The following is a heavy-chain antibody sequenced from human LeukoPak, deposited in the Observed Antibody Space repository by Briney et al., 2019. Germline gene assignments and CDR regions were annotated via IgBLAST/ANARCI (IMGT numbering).Heavy chain of an antibody. D-gene: IGHD6-13*01. Sequence: GRSLRLSCAASGFTFSSYGMHWVRQAPGKGLEWVAVISYDGSNKYYADSVKGRFTISRDNSKNTLYLQMNSLRAEDTAVYYCSATAAGKPWYFDLWGRGTLVTVSS. V-gene: IGHV3-30*03. CDR1: GFTFSSYG. CDR3: SATAAGKPWYFDL. J-gene: IGHJ2*01. CDR2: ISYDGSNK.